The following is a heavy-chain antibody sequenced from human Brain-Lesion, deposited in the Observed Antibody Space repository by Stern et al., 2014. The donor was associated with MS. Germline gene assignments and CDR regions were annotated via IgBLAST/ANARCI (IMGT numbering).Heavy chain of an antibody. CDR2: ISPIFGSP. J-gene: IGHJ5*02. CDR1: GGTFGTYP. Sequence: DQLVESGPEVKKPGSSVQVSCKASGGTFGTYPITWLRQAPGQGLEWMGRISPIFGSPNYAQKFQGRVTITADRSTTTVYMKLSSLKSDDAAVYYCAKDGPALVTNWFDPWGRGTLVTVSS. V-gene: IGHV1-69*06. D-gene: IGHD5-18*01. CDR3: AKDGPALVTNWFDP.